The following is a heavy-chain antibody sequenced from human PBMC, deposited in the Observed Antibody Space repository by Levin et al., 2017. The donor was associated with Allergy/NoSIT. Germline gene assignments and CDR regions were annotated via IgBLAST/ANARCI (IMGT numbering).Heavy chain of an antibody. D-gene: IGHD1-1*01. CDR3: ARVRSRGERKRYNWNDHAFDI. Sequence: PSETLSLTCAVYGGSFSGYYWSWIRQPPGKGLEWIGEINHSGSTNYNPSLKSRVTISVDTSKNQFSLKLSSVTAADTAVYYCARVRSRGERKRYNWNDHAFDIWGQGTMVTVSS. V-gene: IGHV4-34*01. CDR2: INHSGST. CDR1: GGSFSGYY. J-gene: IGHJ3*02.